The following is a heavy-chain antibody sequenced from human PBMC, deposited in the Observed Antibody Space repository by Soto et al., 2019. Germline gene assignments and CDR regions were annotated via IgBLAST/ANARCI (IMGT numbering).Heavy chain of an antibody. D-gene: IGHD3-22*01. Sequence: QMHLQESGSGLVKPSQTLSLTCAVSGGSLSSCAYSWSWIRQPPGKGLAWIGFIYQSGSTYYNLSLKRRVTMSLDRPKNQFSLKLSSVTAADTAVYYCARELLFYDSDGFSWDDAFDIWGQGTMVTVSS. CDR2: IYQSGST. CDR1: GGSLSSCAYS. J-gene: IGHJ3*02. CDR3: ARELLFYDSDGFSWDDAFDI. V-gene: IGHV4-30-2*01.